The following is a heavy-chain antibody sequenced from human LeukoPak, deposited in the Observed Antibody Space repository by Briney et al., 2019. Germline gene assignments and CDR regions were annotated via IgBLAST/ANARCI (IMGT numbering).Heavy chain of an antibody. CDR1: GFTFSSYA. Sequence: GGSLRLSCAASGFTFSSYAMSWVRQAPGKGPEWVSGISGIGDRTHYADSVKGRFTISRDNSKNTLFLQINSLRAEDRAIYYCAKDGRIAVGPEPEYFQNWGQAPWSSSPQ. CDR2: ISGIGDRT. V-gene: IGHV3-23*01. D-gene: IGHD6-19*01. J-gene: IGHJ1*01. CDR3: AKDGRIAVGPEPEYFQN.